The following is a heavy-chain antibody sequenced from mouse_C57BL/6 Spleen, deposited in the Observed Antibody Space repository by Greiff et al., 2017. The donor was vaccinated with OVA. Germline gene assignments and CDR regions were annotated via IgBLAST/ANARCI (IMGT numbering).Heavy chain of an antibody. J-gene: IGHJ2*01. V-gene: IGHV1-15*01. Sequence: VKLQESGAELVRPGASVTLSCKASGYTFTDYEMHWVKQTPVHGLEWIGAIDPETGGTAYNQKFKGKAILTADKSSSTAYMELRSLTSEDSAVYYCTRDDYALDYWGQGTTLTVSS. CDR1: GYTFTDYE. D-gene: IGHD2-4*01. CDR3: TRDDYALDY. CDR2: IDPETGGT.